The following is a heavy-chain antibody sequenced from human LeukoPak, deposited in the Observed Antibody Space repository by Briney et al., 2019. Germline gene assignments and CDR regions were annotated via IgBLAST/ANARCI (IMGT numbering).Heavy chain of an antibody. CDR2: ISYDGSNK. CDR3: ARDPSRVGARPFDY. CDR1: GFTFSDFY. D-gene: IGHD1-26*01. J-gene: IGHJ4*02. Sequence: GGSLRLSCAASGFTFSDFYMSWIRQAPGKGLEWVAVISYDGSNKYYADSVKGRFTISRDNSKNTLYLQMNSLRAEDTAVYYCARDPSRVGARPFDYWGQGTLVTVSS. V-gene: IGHV3-30-3*01.